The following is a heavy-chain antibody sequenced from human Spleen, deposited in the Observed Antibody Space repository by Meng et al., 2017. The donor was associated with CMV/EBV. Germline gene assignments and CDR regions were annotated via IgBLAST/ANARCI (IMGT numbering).Heavy chain of an antibody. D-gene: IGHD1-26*01. CDR1: GFTFPGYY. Sequence: KVTGTASGFTFPGYYVHWVRQAPGQGLEWMGCINPHSGDTNYAQKFQGRVTMTRDTSMTTASMELSRLTSDDTAVYYCARDPNSGSPYWGQGTLVTVSS. CDR3: ARDPNSGSPY. J-gene: IGHJ4*02. V-gene: IGHV1-2*02. CDR2: INPHSGDT.